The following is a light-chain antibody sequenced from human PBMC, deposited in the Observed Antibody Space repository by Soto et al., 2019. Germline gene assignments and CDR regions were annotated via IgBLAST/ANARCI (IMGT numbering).Light chain of an antibody. Sequence: QSVLTQDASVSGSPGQSITISCTGTSSDVGGFNYVSWYQQHPGKAPKLMIYDVFTRPSGVSNRFSGSKSGNTASLTISALQAEDEADYYCTSWTSTSTCVFGSGTKVTVL. CDR1: SSDVGGFNY. V-gene: IGLV2-14*03. CDR2: DVF. CDR3: TSWTSTSTCV. J-gene: IGLJ1*01.